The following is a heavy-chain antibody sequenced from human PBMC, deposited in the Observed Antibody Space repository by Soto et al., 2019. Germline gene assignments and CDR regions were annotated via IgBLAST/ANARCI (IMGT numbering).Heavy chain of an antibody. CDR2: ISWDSGSI. V-gene: IGHV3-9*01. Sequence: EVQLVESGGGLVQPGRSLRLSCAASGFTFDDYDMHWVRQAPGKGLEWVSGISWDSGSIGYADSVKGRFTISRDNAKNSLYLQMNSMRAEDTALYYCAKPIHEYSSPDAFDIWGQGTMVTVSS. CDR3: AKPIHEYSSPDAFDI. J-gene: IGHJ3*02. D-gene: IGHD6-6*01. CDR1: GFTFDDYD.